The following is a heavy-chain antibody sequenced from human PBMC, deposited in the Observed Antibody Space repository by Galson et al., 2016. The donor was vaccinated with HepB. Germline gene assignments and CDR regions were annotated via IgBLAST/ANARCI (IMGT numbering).Heavy chain of an antibody. D-gene: IGHD6-13*01. Sequence: ALVKPTQTLTLTCTFSGFSLSXSGVGVGSIRQPPGKALEWLALIYWDDDKRYSPSLKSRLTISRDNPKTTLYLQMNSLRDEDTAMYYCKTAAVGPSASDYWGQGTLVTVSS. CDR1: GFSLSXSGVG. CDR2: IYWDDDK. J-gene: IGHJ4*02. V-gene: IGHV2-5*02. CDR3: KTAAVGPSASDY.